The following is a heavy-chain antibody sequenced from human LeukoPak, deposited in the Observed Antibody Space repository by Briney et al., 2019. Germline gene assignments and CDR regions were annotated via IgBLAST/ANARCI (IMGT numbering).Heavy chain of an antibody. Sequence: PGGSLRLSCAASGFTFSSYSMNWVRQAPGKGLEWVSSISSSSSYIYYADSVKGRFTISRDNAKNSLYLQMNSLRAADTAVYYCARYYDFWSGYGPHYGMDVWGQGTTVTVSS. CDR1: GFTFSSYS. CDR2: ISSSSSYI. V-gene: IGHV3-21*01. D-gene: IGHD3-3*01. CDR3: ARYYDFWSGYGPHYGMDV. J-gene: IGHJ6*02.